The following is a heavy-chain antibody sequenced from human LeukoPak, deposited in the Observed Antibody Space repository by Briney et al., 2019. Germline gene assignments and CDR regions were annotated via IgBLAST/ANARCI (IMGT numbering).Heavy chain of an antibody. CDR2: MKPNRGST. CDR3: ARGLGIAVPGTWFDP. V-gene: IGHV1-8*01. CDR1: GYTFTTYD. J-gene: IGHJ5*02. Sequence: AASVKVSCKTSGYTFTTYDINWVRQATGQGLEWMGWMKPNRGSTGYAQKFQGRITMTRNISINTAYMELSSLRSEDTAVYYCARGLGIAVPGTWFDPWGQGTLVTVSS. D-gene: IGHD6-19*01.